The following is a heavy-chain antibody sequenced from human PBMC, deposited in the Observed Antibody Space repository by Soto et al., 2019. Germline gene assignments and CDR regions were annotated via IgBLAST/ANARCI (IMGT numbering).Heavy chain of an antibody. D-gene: IGHD6-13*01. Sequence: QVQLVESGGGVVQPGRSLRLSCAASGFTFSSYAMHWVRQAPGKGLEWVAVISYDGSNKYYPDSVKARFTIYRDNSKNKMYLQMISLRAEETDVYYCARARAVADGKGGGDYYYYGMDVWGQGTMVTVSS. CDR3: ARARAVADGKGGGDYYYYGMDV. V-gene: IGHV3-30-3*01. CDR1: GFTFSSYA. J-gene: IGHJ6*02. CDR2: ISYDGSNK.